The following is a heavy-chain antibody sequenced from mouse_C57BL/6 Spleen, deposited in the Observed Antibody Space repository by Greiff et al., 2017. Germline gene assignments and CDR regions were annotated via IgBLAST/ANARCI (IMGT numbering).Heavy chain of an antibody. J-gene: IGHJ2*01. CDR2: IHPNSGST. CDR3: ARRGVLPYFDC. Sequence: QVQLQQPGAELVKPGASVKLSCKASGYTFTSYWMHWVKQRPGQGLEWIGMIHPNSGSTNYNEKFKSKATLTVDKSSSTAYMQLSSLTSEDSAVYYCARRGVLPYFDCWGQGTTLTVSS. D-gene: IGHD1-1*01. CDR1: GYTFTSYW. V-gene: IGHV1-64*01.